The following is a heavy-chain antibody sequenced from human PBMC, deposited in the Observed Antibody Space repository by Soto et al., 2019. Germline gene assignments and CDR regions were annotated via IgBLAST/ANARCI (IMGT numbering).Heavy chain of an antibody. CDR3: ARDLHYYDSSGPLDY. CDR1: GFTFISYG. CDR2: IWYDGSNK. Sequence: PGGSLRLACAASGFTFISYGMHWVRQAPGKGLEWVAVIWYDGSNKYYADSVKGRFTISRDNSKNTLYLQMNSLRAEDTAVYYCARDLHYYDSSGPLDYWGQGTLVTVSS. D-gene: IGHD3-22*01. J-gene: IGHJ4*02. V-gene: IGHV3-33*01.